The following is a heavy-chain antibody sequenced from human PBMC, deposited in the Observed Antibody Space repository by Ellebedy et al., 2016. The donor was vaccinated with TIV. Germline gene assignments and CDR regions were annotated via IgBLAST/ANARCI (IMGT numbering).Heavy chain of an antibody. V-gene: IGHV3-21*01. J-gene: IGHJ6*02. D-gene: IGHD6-19*01. Sequence: GESLKISCAASGFTFNTYSMNWVRQAPGKGLEWVSSISSSNSYINYADSVKGRFTISRDNANSSLFLEMNSLRAEDTAVYNCARGVGSGWYRHYYGMDVWGQGTTVTVSS. CDR3: ARGVGSGWYRHYYGMDV. CDR2: ISSSNSYI. CDR1: GFTFNTYS.